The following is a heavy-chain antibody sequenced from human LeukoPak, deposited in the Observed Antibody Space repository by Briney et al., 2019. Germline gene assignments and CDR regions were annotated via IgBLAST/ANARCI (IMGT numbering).Heavy chain of an antibody. D-gene: IGHD1-26*01. CDR1: GYTFTSYY. Sequence: ASVKVSCKASGYTFTSYYMHWVRQAPGQGLEWMGIINPSGGSTSYAQKFQGRVTMTRDMSTSTVYMELSRLRSDDTAVYYCAREYQDSGSDYWGQGTLVTVSS. V-gene: IGHV1-46*01. CDR2: INPSGGST. J-gene: IGHJ4*02. CDR3: AREYQDSGSDY.